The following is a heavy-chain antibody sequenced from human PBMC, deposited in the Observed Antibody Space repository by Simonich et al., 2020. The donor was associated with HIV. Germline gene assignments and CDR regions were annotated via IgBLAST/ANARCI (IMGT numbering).Heavy chain of an antibody. V-gene: IGHV3-30*07. D-gene: IGHD3-16*01. CDR3: ASGGAISSVWADDY. CDR2: ISYDGSNK. J-gene: IGHJ4*02. CDR1: GFTFSRYA. Sequence: QVQLVASGGGVVQTGRSLILSCAASGFTFSRYAMPWVRQATGKGLEWVAVISYDGSNKYYADSVKGRFTISRDNSKNTLYLQMTSLRAEDTAVYYCASGGAISSVWADDYWGQGTLVTVSS.